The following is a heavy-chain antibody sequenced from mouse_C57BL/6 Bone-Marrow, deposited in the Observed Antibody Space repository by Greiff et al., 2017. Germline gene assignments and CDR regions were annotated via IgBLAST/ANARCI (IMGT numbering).Heavy chain of an antibody. CDR1: GFSLTSYA. CDR3: ARIYYGSSWYFDV. J-gene: IGHJ1*03. CDR2: IWTGGGT. D-gene: IGHD1-1*01. Sequence: QVQLKQSGPGLVAPSQSLSITCTVSGFSLTSYAISWVRQPPGKGLEWLGGIWTGGGTNYNSALKSRLSISKDNSKSQVFLKMNSLQTDDTARYYCARIYYGSSWYFDVWGTGTTVTVSS. V-gene: IGHV2-9-1*01.